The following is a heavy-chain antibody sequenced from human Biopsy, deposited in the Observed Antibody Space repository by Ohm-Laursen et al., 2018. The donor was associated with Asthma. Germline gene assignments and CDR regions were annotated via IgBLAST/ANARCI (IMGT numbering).Heavy chain of an antibody. CDR3: ARGTIVAGIDY. J-gene: IGHJ4*02. D-gene: IGHD5-12*01. Sequence: SDTLSLTCSVSGGSVSSDKYYWSWIRQPPGKGLEWIAYIFYSGATNYNPALKSRVAQSMDTSKSQFSLRLNSLSAADTAVYYCARGTIVAGIDYWGRGTLVTVSS. V-gene: IGHV4-61*01. CDR2: IFYSGAT. CDR1: GGSVSSDKYY.